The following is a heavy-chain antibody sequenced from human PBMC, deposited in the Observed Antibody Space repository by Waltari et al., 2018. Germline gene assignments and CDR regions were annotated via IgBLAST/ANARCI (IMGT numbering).Heavy chain of an antibody. Sequence: QLQLQESGPGLVKPSETLSLPCTVSGGSISSSSYYWGWIRPPPGPALEWIGRISCDGSTYYNPSLKSRVTISVDTSKNQFSLKLSSVTAADTAVYYCARHPPPYGGNHQLDYWGQGTLVTVSS. CDR3: ARHPPPYGGNHQLDY. D-gene: IGHD2-15*01. J-gene: IGHJ4*02. V-gene: IGHV4-39*01. CDR2: ISCDGST. CDR1: GGSISSSSYY.